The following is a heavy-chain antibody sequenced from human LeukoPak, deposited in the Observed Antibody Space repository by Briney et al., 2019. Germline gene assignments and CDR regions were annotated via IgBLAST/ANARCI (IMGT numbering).Heavy chain of an antibody. V-gene: IGHV4-61*01. CDR3: ARGIVVVPAATDGMDV. CDR1: GGSVSSGSYC. D-gene: IGHD2-2*01. Sequence: PSETLSLTCTVSGGSVSSGSYCWSWIRQPAGKGLEWIGDIYYSGSTNYHPSLKSRVTISVDTSKNQFSLKLSSVTAADTAVYYCARGIVVVPAATDGMDVWGKGTTVTVSS. J-gene: IGHJ6*04. CDR2: IYYSGST.